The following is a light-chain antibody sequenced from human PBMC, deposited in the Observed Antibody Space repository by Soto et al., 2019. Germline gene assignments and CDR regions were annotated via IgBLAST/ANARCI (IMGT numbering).Light chain of an antibody. CDR3: SSYAGSGTFYV. J-gene: IGLJ1*01. CDR2: EVT. CDR1: SSDLGSCDL. Sequence: QSVLTQPVSVSGSPGQSITISCTGTSSDLGSCDLVSWYQQHPGKAPKLMVYEVTKRPSGVSNRFSGSKSGNTASLTISGLQAEDEADYSCSSYAGSGTFYVFGSGTKVTVL. V-gene: IGLV2-23*02.